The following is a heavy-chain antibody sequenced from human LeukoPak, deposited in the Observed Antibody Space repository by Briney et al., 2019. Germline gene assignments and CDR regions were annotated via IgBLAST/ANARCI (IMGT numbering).Heavy chain of an antibody. D-gene: IGHD3-22*01. CDR1: GFTFSNFW. J-gene: IGHJ4*02. CDR2: IKSKTNGGTT. Sequence: MAGGSLRLSCAASGFTFSNFWMNWGRQAPGKGLEWVGRIKSKTNGGTTEYAAPVKGRFTILRDDSKNTLYLQMNSLKTEDTAVYYCMLGSGSYDSSDFDYWGQGTLVTVSS. CDR3: MLGSGSYDSSDFDY. V-gene: IGHV3-15*07.